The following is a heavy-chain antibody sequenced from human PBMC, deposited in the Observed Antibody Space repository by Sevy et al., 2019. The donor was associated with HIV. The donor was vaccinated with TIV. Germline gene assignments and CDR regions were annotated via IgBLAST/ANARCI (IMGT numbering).Heavy chain of an antibody. J-gene: IGHJ6*03. CDR3: ARGGVPLRTAGYMDV. D-gene: IGHD2-8*02. CDR2: IYYSGST. V-gene: IGHV4-59*01. Sequence: SETLSLTCTVSGGSISSYYWSWIRQPPGKGLEWIGYIYYSGSTNYNPSLKSRVTISVDTSKNQFSLKLSSVTAADTAVYYCARGGVPLRTAGYMDVWGKGTTVTVSS. CDR1: GGSISSYY.